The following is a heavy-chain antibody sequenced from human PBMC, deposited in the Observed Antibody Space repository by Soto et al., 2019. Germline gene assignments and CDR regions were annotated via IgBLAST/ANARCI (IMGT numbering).Heavy chain of an antibody. D-gene: IGHD7-27*01. CDR3: ARDWGVVSYYYGMDF. CDR2: MSPHTGNT. CDR1: GYTFTGYY. Sequence: ASVKVSCKASGYTFTGYYMHWVRQAPGQGLEWMGWMSPHTGNTGYAQKFQGRVTMTRNTSMSTVYMELSSLRSDDTAVYFCARDWGVVSYYYGMDFWGQGTTVTVSS. J-gene: IGHJ6*02. V-gene: IGHV1-8*02.